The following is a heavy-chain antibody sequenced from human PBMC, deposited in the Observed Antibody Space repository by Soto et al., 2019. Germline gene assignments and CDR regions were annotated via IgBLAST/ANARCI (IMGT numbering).Heavy chain of an antibody. Sequence: TLSLTCTVSGGSISSGGYYWSWIRQPPGKALEWLARIDWDDDKFYNTSLKTRLTISKDTSKNQVLLTMTDMDPVDTATYYCALLFFGRTVYYFDFWGRGTLVPVPS. J-gene: IGHJ4*02. V-gene: IGHV2-70*16. D-gene: IGHD3-10*01. CDR3: ALLFFGRTVYYFDF. CDR1: GGSISSGGYY. CDR2: IDWDDDK.